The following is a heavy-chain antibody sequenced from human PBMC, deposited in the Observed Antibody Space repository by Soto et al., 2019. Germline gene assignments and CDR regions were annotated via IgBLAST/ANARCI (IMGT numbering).Heavy chain of an antibody. CDR3: ANERHDSIPSYF. V-gene: IGHV3-23*01. J-gene: IGHJ4*01. CDR1: GVTFGNYA. CDR2: ISGGGSST. Sequence: GGSPRLSCAAYGVTFGNYAMSWVGQGPGKGLEWVSDISGGGSSTYYADSVKGRFTVSRDNSKKTLFLQMNSLRAEDTAVYYCANERHDSIPSYF. D-gene: IGHD3-22*01.